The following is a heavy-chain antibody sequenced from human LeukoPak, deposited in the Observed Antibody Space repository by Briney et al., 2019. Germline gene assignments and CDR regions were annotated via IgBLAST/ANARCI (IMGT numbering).Heavy chain of an antibody. D-gene: IGHD2-21*02. CDR2: ISSTSSYI. J-gene: IGHJ4*02. Sequence: GGSLRLSCAASGFTFRSYSMNWVRQAPGKGLEWVSSISSTSSYIFYADSVKGRFTISRDNAKNSLYLQMSGLRAEDTAVYYXXRSSLAYCGGDCYSDLDYWGQGTMVTVSS. CDR1: GFTFRSYS. CDR3: XRSSLAYCGGDCYSDLDY. V-gene: IGHV3-21*06.